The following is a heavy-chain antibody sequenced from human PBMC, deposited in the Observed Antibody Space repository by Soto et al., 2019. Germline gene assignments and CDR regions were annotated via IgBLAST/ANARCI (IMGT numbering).Heavy chain of an antibody. CDR3: ARGNDLPYSYYGLDF. Sequence: GASVKVSCKASGYTFTTYYIHWVRQATGQGLEWMGIINPSSGSAGYAQKFQVSVTMTRDTPTNTFYMELSSLRSDDTAVYYCARGNDLPYSYYGLDFWGQGTTVTVSS. J-gene: IGHJ6*02. CDR1: GYTFTTYY. V-gene: IGHV1-46*03. D-gene: IGHD1-1*01. CDR2: INPSSGSA.